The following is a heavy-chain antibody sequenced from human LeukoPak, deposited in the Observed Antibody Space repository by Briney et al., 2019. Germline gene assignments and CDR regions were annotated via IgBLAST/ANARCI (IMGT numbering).Heavy chain of an antibody. J-gene: IGHJ4*02. D-gene: IGHD1-26*01. Sequence: SETLSLTCTVSGGSISSYCWSWIRQPPGKGLEWIGYIYTSGSTNYNPSLKSRVTISVDTSKNQFSLKLSSVIAADTAVYYCARQIVSGSYYFDYWGQGTLVTVSS. V-gene: IGHV4-4*09. CDR3: ARQIVSGSYYFDY. CDR1: GGSISSYC. CDR2: IYTSGST.